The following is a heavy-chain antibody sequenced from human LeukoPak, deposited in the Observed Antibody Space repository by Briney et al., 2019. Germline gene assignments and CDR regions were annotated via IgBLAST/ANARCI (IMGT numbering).Heavy chain of an antibody. CDR2: VNTNGGST. J-gene: IGHJ6*02. D-gene: IGHD5-12*01. Sequence: GGSLRLSCAASGFTFSNYWMHWVRQAPGKGLVWVSRVNTNGGSTNYADFVKGRFTISGDNAKNSLYLQMNSLRAEDTAVYYCARDSGYDYPPYGGMDVWGQGTTVTVSS. CDR3: ARDSGYDYPPYGGMDV. V-gene: IGHV3-74*01. CDR1: GFTFSNYW.